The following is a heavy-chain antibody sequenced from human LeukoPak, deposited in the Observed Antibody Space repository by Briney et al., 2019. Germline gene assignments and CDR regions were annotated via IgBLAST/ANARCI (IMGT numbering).Heavy chain of an antibody. J-gene: IGHJ5*02. CDR3: ARVSITMVRGVPTNWFDP. CDR2: MNPNSGNT. V-gene: IGHV1-8*01. Sequence: GASVKVSCKASGYTVTSYDINWVRQATGQGLEWMGWMNPNSGNTGYAQKFQGRVTMTRNTSISTAYMELSSLRSEDTAVYYCARVSITMVRGVPTNWFDPWGQGTLVTVSS. CDR1: GYTVTSYD. D-gene: IGHD3-10*01.